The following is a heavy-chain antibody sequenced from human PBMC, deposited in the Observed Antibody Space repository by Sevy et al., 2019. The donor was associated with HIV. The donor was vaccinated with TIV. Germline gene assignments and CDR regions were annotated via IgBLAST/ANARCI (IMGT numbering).Heavy chain of an antibody. CDR3: GKARGLYYYDSSGGIDY. CDR2: INPSGGYT. D-gene: IGHD3-22*01. CDR1: GYSFSTYY. Sequence: ASVKVSCQASGYSFSTYYIHWVRQAPGQRPEWMGIINPSGGYTAYAQEFQGRVGVTRDTSTNTVYMDLSSLRSEDTAVYYCGKARGLYYYDSSGGIDYWGQGTLVTVSS. J-gene: IGHJ4*02. V-gene: IGHV1-46*01.